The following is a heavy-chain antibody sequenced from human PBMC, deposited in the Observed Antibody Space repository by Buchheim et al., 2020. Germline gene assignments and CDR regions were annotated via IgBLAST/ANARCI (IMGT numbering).Heavy chain of an antibody. CDR1: GGSVSSSASY. CDR2: ISYSGIS. CDR3: ARFYGSGTHYLSL. J-gene: IGHJ4*02. V-gene: IGHV4-31*03. Sequence: QVHLQESGPGLVKPSQTLSLTCTVSGGSVSSSASYWNWIRQHPGKGLEWIGYISYSGISYYNLSLKSRVTISVDTSKNQFSLKLSSVTAADTAVYYCARFYGSGTHYLSLWGQGTL. D-gene: IGHD3-10*01.